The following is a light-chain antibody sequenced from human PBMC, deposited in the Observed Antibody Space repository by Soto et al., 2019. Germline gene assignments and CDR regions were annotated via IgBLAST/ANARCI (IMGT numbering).Light chain of an antibody. CDR2: AAS. CDR1: QSISTN. Sequence: EIVITQSPATLYLSPVEKAPLSCWDSQSISTNLSWYQHIPGQAPRLLIYAASTRASRIPARFSGSGSGTEFTLTISSLQSEDFAVYYCQHYTRWARSFGQQNKVDI. CDR3: QHYTRWARS. J-gene: IGKJ2*01. V-gene: IGKV3-15*01.